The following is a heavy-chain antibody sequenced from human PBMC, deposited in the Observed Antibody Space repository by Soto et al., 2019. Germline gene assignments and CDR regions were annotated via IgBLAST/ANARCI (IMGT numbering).Heavy chain of an antibody. CDR2: IYYSGST. CDR3: ARDARIVGATGHYYYGMDV. CDR1: GGSISSYY. J-gene: IGHJ6*02. V-gene: IGHV4-59*01. D-gene: IGHD1-26*01. Sequence: PSETLSLTCTVSGGSISSYYWSWIRQPPGKGLEWIGYIYYSGSTNYNPSLKSRVTISVDTPKNQFSLKLSSVTAADTAVYYCARDARIVGATGHYYYGMDVWGQGATVTVSS.